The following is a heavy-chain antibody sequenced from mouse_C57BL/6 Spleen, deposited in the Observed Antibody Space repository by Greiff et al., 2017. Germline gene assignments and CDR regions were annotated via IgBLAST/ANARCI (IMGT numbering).Heavy chain of an antibody. Sequence: VQLQQSGAELVKPGASVKLSCKASGYTFTSYWMHWVKQRPGQGLEWIGMIHPNSGSTNYNEKFKSKATLTVDKSSSTAYMQLSSLTSEDSAVYYCAKDYGSRSYYAMDYWGQGTSVTVSS. J-gene: IGHJ4*01. CDR1: GYTFTSYW. CDR3: AKDYGSRSYYAMDY. V-gene: IGHV1-64*01. D-gene: IGHD1-1*01. CDR2: IHPNSGST.